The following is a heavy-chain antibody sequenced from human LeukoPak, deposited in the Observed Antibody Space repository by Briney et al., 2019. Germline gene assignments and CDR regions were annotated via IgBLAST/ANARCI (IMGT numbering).Heavy chain of an antibody. Sequence: GGSLRLSCVASGFTLSSYTINWVRRAPGKGLEWVSVISRRGDTKYYADSVKGRFTISRDNSKNTVFLQMHSLSADDTAIYYCAKGGDVAVAPAAGPYYAMDVWGQGTTVTVSS. CDR1: GFTLSSYT. CDR3: AKGGDVAVAPAAGPYYAMDV. J-gene: IGHJ6*02. D-gene: IGHD2-2*01. V-gene: IGHV3-23*01. CDR2: ISRRGDTK.